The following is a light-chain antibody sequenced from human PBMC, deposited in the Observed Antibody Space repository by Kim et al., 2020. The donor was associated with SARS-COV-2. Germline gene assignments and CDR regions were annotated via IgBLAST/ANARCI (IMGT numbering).Light chain of an antibody. J-gene: IGKJ1*01. V-gene: IGKV3D-7*01. Sequence: LSLSPGERATLSCRASQSVRSNYLAWYQQKPGQAPRLLIYTASTRASGIPDRFSGSGSGTEFTLTIASLQPDDFATYYCQQYNGTFGQGTKVDIK. CDR2: TAS. CDR3: QQYNGT. CDR1: QSVRSNY.